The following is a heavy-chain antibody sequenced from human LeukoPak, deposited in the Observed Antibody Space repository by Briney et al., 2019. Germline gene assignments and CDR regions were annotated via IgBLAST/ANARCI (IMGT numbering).Heavy chain of an antibody. J-gene: IGHJ3*02. Sequence: PGGPLRLSCAASGFNFSTHTMNWVRQAPGKGLEWVSSISRSSTYIYYTDSVKGRFTISRDNAKNSLYLQMNSLRAEDTAVYYCARDLFDFYTWGSYGSLDIWGQGTMVTVSS. D-gene: IGHD3-16*01. CDR1: GFNFSTHT. CDR3: ARDLFDFYTWGSYGSLDI. CDR2: ISRSSTYI. V-gene: IGHV3-21*01.